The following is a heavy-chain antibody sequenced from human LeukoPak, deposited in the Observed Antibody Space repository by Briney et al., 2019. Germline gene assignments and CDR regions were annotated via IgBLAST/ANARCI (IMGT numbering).Heavy chain of an antibody. V-gene: IGHV4-59*07. CDR1: GGSISSDF. J-gene: IGHJ3*01. Sequence: SDTLSLTCTLSGGSISSDFWGWIRQPPGKGLEYIGYIYHSGSTTHNPALKSRLTISLDKSNNQFSLNLSSMTAADTAMYYCARYKTTVVLGAFDVWGQGTMVTVSS. D-gene: IGHD4-23*01. CDR2: IYHSGST. CDR3: ARYKTTVVLGAFDV.